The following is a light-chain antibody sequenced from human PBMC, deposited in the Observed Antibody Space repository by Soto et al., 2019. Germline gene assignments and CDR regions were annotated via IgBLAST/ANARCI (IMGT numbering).Light chain of an antibody. Sequence: IQVTQSPSSLSASVGDRVTITCRASQGITSYLAWYQQKLGKAPKLLIYAASALQTGVSSRFSGSGYGTDFALTISNLQPEDFATYFCQQLYSYPLTFGGGTKVDSK. CDR3: QQLYSYPLT. CDR2: AAS. V-gene: IGKV1-9*01. J-gene: IGKJ4*01. CDR1: QGITSY.